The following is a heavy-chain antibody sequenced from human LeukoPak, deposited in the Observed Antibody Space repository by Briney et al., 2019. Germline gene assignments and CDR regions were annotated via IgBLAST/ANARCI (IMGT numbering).Heavy chain of an antibody. CDR2: ISAYNGNT. D-gene: IGHD2-2*01. CDR3: ARDQRGYCSSTSCYGGNDY. J-gene: IGHJ4*02. Sequence: GASVKVSCKASGYTFTSYGISWVRQAPGQGLEWMGWISAYNGNTNYAQKLQGRVTMTTDTSTSTAYMELRSLRSDDTAVYYCARDQRGYCSSTSCYGGNDYWGQGTLVTVSS. CDR1: GYTFTSYG. V-gene: IGHV1-18*01.